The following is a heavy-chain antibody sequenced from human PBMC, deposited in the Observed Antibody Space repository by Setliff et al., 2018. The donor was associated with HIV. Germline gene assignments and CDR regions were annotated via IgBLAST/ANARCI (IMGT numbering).Heavy chain of an antibody. J-gene: IGHJ4*02. Sequence: PSETLSLTCTVSGDSINSGSYYWSWIRQPAGEGLEWLGHIFTSGSTTYNPSLKRRVSISLDTSKNQFSLKLSSVTAVDTAVYYCARVAHRVVGTTTLLYHFDYWGLGTLVTVSS. CDR1: GDSINSGSYY. V-gene: IGHV4-61*09. D-gene: IGHD1-26*01. CDR3: ARVAHRVVGTTTLLYHFDY. CDR2: IFTSGST.